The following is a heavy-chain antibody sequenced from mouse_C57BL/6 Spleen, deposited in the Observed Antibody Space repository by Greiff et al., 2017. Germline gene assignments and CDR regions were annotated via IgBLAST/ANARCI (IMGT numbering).Heavy chain of an antibody. D-gene: IGHD3-2*02. Sequence: QVQLQQPGAELVKPGASVKLSCKASGYTFTSYWMHWVKQRPGQGLEWIGMIHPNSGSTNYNEKFKSKATLTVDNSSSTAYMQLSSLTSEDAAVYYCGKIDSSGPYWGQGTLVTVSA. CDR2: IHPNSGST. CDR1: GYTFTSYW. CDR3: GKIDSSGPY. J-gene: IGHJ3*01. V-gene: IGHV1-64*01.